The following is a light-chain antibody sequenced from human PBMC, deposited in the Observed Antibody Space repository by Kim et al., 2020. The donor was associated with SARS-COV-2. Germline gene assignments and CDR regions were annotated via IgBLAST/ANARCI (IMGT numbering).Light chain of an antibody. Sequence: EIVLTQSPATLSVSPGERATLSCRASQSVNDDLAWYQQKPGQAPRLLIYGVSTRATGIPPRFSGSGSETDFTLTISSLQSEEFAVYYCQQYIHWPPTLTFGGGTKVDIK. CDR2: GVS. CDR1: QSVNDD. CDR3: QQYIHWPPTLT. V-gene: IGKV3-15*01. J-gene: IGKJ4*01.